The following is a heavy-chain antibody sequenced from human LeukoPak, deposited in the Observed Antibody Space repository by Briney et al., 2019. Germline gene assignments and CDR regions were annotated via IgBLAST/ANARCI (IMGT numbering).Heavy chain of an antibody. J-gene: IGHJ5*02. Sequence: SETLSLTCAVYGGSFSGYYWSWIRQPPGKGLEWIGEINHSGSTNNNPSLKSRVTISVDTSKNQFSLKLSSVTAADTAVYYCARASSSTSLANWFDPWGQGTLVTVSS. CDR3: ARASSSTSLANWFDP. D-gene: IGHD2-2*01. CDR2: INHSGST. CDR1: GGSFSGYY. V-gene: IGHV4-34*01.